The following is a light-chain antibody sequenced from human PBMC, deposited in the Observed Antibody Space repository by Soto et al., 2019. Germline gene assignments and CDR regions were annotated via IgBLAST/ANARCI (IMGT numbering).Light chain of an antibody. CDR2: SAS. J-gene: IGKJ5*01. CDR3: QKFNTAPLT. V-gene: IGKV1-27*01. Sequence: DIQMTQSPSSLCASVGDIVTITCRASQDISVYLAWYQQKPGKVPKLLIYSASTLQSGVPSRFSGSGSGTDFTLTISSLQPEDVATYYCQKFNTAPLTFGQGTRLEIK. CDR1: QDISVY.